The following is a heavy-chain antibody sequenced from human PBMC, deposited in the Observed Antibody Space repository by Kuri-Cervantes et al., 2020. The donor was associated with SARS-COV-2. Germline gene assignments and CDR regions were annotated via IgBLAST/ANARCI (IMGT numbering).Heavy chain of an antibody. Sequence: GESLKISCAASGFTFSSYAMSWIRQAPGKGLEWVSYISSSSSYTNYADSVKGRFTISRDNAKNSLYLQMNSLRAEDTAVYYCARVSRITIFGVANDAFDIWGQGTMVTVSS. CDR1: GFTFSSYA. V-gene: IGHV3-11*06. J-gene: IGHJ3*02. CDR3: ARVSRITIFGVANDAFDI. D-gene: IGHD3-3*01. CDR2: ISSSSSYT.